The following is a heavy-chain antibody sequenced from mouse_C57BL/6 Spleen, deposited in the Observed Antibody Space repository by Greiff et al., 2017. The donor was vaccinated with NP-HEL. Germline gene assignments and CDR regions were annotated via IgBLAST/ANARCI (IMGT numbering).Heavy chain of an antibody. V-gene: IGHV1-64*01. J-gene: IGHJ4*01. CDR3: ARRYSGAMDY. CDR1: GYTFTSYW. Sequence: QVQLQQSGAELVKPGASVKLSCKASGYTFTSYWMHWVKQRPGQGLEWIGMIHPNSGSTNYNETFKSKATLTVDKSSSTAYMQLSSLTSEDSAVYYCARRYSGAMDYWGQGTSVTVSS. CDR2: IHPNSGST. D-gene: IGHD3-1*01.